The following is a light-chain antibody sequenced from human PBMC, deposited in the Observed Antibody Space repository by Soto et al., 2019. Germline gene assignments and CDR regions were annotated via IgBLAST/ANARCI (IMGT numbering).Light chain of an antibody. CDR3: CSYAGSYTLGV. V-gene: IGLV2-11*01. Sequence: QSALTQPRSVSGSPGQSVNISCTGTSSDVGGYNDVSWYQQHPDKAPKLMIYDVSKRPSGVPDRFSGSKSGNTASLTISGLPAEDEADYYCCSYAGSYTLGVFGTGTKLTVL. CDR1: SSDVGGYND. CDR2: DVS. J-gene: IGLJ1*01.